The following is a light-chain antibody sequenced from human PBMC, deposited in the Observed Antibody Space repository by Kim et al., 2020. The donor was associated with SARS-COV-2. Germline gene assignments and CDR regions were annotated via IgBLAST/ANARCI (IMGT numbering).Light chain of an antibody. J-gene: IGKJ1*01. CDR3: QQYGSSPRT. V-gene: IGKV3-20*01. Sequence: SPGEWATLSSRASRCVRSTSIGWYQQKPGQAPGLLNYGASSRATGIPDRFSGSGSGTDFTLTISRLEPEDFAVYYCQQYGSSPRTFGQGTKVDIK. CDR2: GAS. CDR1: RCVRSTS.